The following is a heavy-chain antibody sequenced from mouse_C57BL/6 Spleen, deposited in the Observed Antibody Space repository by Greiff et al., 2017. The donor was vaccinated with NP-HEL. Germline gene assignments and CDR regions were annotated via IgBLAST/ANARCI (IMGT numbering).Heavy chain of an antibody. CDR2: IDPENGDT. J-gene: IGHJ2*01. D-gene: IGHD1-2*01. V-gene: IGHV14-4*01. CDR1: GFNIKDDY. CDR3: VLLRHSYLDY. Sequence: EVHLVESGAELVRPGASVKLSCTASGFNIKDDYMHWVKQRPEQGLEWIGWIDPENGDTEYASKFQGKATITADTSSNTAYLKLSSLTSEDTAVYYCVLLRHSYLDYWGQGTTLTVSS.